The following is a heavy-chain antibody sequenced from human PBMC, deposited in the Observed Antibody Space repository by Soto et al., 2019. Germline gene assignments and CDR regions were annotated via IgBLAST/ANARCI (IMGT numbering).Heavy chain of an antibody. V-gene: IGHV4-4*02. CDR2: IYHSGST. Sequence: PSETLSLTCAVSGGSISSNNWWSLVRQSPGKGLEWIGEIYHSGSTNYNPSLKSRVTISVDKSKNQFSLKLSSVTAADTAVYYFARGNDGRGGDSRWYWVAFDIWGQGTMVT. D-gene: IGHD6-13*01. CDR1: GGSISSNNW. J-gene: IGHJ3*02. CDR3: ARGNDGRGGDSRWYWVAFDI.